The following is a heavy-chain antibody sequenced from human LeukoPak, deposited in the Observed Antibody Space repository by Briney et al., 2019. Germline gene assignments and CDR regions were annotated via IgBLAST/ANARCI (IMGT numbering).Heavy chain of an antibody. D-gene: IGHD1-1*01. J-gene: IGHJ4*02. V-gene: IGHV1-2*02. Sequence: AAAKVSCKASGYTFTGYYMHWVRQAPGQGLEWMGWINPNSGCTNYAQKFQGRVTMTRDTSISTAYMELSRLRSDDTAVYYCARRTTWNDFDYWGQGTLVTVLS. CDR1: GYTFTGYY. CDR3: ARRTTWNDFDY. CDR2: INPNSGCT.